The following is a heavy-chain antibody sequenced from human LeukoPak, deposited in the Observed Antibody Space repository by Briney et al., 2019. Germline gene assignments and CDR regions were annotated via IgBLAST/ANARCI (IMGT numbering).Heavy chain of an antibody. J-gene: IGHJ4*02. V-gene: IGHV3-11*01. D-gene: IGHD4-17*01. Sequence: GGSLRLSCAASGFTFSDYYMSWIRQAPGKGLEWVSYISSSGSTIYYADSVKGRFTISRDNAKNSLYLQMNGLRAEDTAVYYCARDLAVTTFADYWGQGTLVTVSS. CDR1: GFTFSDYY. CDR3: ARDLAVTTFADY. CDR2: ISSSGSTI.